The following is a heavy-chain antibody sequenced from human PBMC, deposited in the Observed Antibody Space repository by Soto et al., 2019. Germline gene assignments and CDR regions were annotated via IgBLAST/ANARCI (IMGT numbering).Heavy chain of an antibody. J-gene: IGHJ6*02. V-gene: IGHV4-34*01. Sequence: PSETLSLTCAVNGGSFSDYYWSWVRQPPGKGLEWIGEISHSGSTSYTPSLKSRVTISIDTSKNQFSLKLSSVSAADTAMYYCARGLQRRFGGYKGLGYHGMDVWGQGTTVTVSS. D-gene: IGHD5-12*01. CDR2: ISHSGST. CDR3: ARGLQRRFGGYKGLGYHGMDV. CDR1: GGSFSDYY.